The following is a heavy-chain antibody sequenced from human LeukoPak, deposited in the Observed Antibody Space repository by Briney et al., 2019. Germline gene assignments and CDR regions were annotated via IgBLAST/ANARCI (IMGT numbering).Heavy chain of an antibody. D-gene: IGHD3-10*01. CDR2: IKQDGSEK. CDR1: GFTFSNYW. J-gene: IGHJ5*02. V-gene: IGHV3-7*01. CDR3: ARDVYGSGSENWFDP. Sequence: GGSLRLSCAASGFTFSNYWMSWVRQAPGKGLEWVANIKQDGSEKYYVDSVKGRFTISRDNAKNSLYLQMNSLRAEDTAVYYCARDVYGSGSENWFDPWGQGTLVTVSS.